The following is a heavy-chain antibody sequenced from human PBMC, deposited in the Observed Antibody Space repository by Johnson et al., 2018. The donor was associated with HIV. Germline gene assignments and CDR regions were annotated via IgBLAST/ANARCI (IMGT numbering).Heavy chain of an antibody. CDR1: GFTFSSYA. CDR2: INRDGSEK. CDR3: ARELEIAQGLDAFDI. V-gene: IGHV3-7*01. D-gene: IGHD5-24*01. Sequence: VQLVESGGGVVQPGRSLRLSCAASGFTFSSYAMHWVRQAPGKGLEWVANINRDGSEKYYVDSVKGRFTISRDNAKNSLYLQMNSLRAEDTAVYYCARELEIAQGLDAFDIWGQGTMVTVSS. J-gene: IGHJ3*02.